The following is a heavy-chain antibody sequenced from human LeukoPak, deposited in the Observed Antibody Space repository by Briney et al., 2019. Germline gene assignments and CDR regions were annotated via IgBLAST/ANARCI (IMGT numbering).Heavy chain of an antibody. CDR3: ARRTVDTSLVTWFDP. J-gene: IGHJ5*02. D-gene: IGHD5-18*01. Sequence: SETLSLTCTVSGGSISSYYWSWIRQPAGKGLEWIGRIYTSGSTNYNPSLKSRVTMSVDTSKNQFSLKLSSVTAADTAVYYCARRTVDTSLVTWFDPWGQGTLVVVSS. V-gene: IGHV4-4*07. CDR2: IYTSGST. CDR1: GGSISSYY.